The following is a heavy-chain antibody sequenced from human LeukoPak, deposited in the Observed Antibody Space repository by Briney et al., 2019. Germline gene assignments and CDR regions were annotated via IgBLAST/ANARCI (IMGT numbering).Heavy chain of an antibody. J-gene: IGHJ4*02. CDR3: TKGSAAARPYYFAY. D-gene: IGHD6-6*01. Sequence: GGSPRLSCAASGFTFSNYAMSWVRQTPGKGLEWVSAITGGGDDTYHADSVKGRFTISRDNSKNTLYLQMNSLRAEDTAVYYCTKGSAAARPYYFAYWGQGTLVTVSS. CDR1: GFTFSNYA. V-gene: IGHV3-23*01. CDR2: ITGGGDDT.